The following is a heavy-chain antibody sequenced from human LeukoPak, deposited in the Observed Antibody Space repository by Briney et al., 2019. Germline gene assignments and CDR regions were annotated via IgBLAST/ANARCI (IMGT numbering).Heavy chain of an antibody. CDR2: INYDGSET. D-gene: IGHD4-17*01. CDR3: ARDGAEDGDVAFDF. Sequence: GGSLRLSCTASGFTFRNYWMHWVRHGPGKGLVWVSRINYDGSETMYADSVKGRFTTSRDNGKNTVYLQMNSLRAEDTAVYYCARDGAEDGDVAFDFRGQGTLVTVSS. J-gene: IGHJ4*02. V-gene: IGHV3-74*03. CDR1: GFTFRNYW.